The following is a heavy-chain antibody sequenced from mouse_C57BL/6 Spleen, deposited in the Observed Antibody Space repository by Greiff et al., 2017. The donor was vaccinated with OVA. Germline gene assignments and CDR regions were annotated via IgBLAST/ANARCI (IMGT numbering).Heavy chain of an antibody. Sequence: VQLQQSGPELVKPGASVKISCKASGYTFTDYYMNWVKQSHGKSLEWIGDINPNNGGTSYNQKFKGKATLTGDKSSSTAYMELRSLTSEDSAVYYCARTGSGYRYWGQGTTLTVSS. CDR2: INPNNGGT. CDR3: ARTGSGYRY. V-gene: IGHV1-26*01. J-gene: IGHJ2*01. D-gene: IGHD3-2*02. CDR1: GYTFTDYY.